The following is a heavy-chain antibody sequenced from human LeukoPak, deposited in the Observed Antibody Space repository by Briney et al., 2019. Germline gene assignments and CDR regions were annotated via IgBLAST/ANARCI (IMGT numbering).Heavy chain of an antibody. V-gene: IGHV3-23*01. CDR1: GFTFSSYA. Sequence: GESLKISCAASGFTFSSYAMSWVRQAPGKGLEWVSAISGSGGSTYYADSVKGRFTISRDNSKNTLYLQMNSLRAEDTAVYYCAKEVAAAGQFDYWGQGTLVTVSS. D-gene: IGHD6-13*01. CDR3: AKEVAAAGQFDY. CDR2: ISGSGGST. J-gene: IGHJ4*02.